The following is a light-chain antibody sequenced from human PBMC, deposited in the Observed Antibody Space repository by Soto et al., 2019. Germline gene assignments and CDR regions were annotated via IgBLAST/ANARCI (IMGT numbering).Light chain of an antibody. J-gene: IGLJ2*01. V-gene: IGLV3-27*01. Sequence: SYELTQPSSVSVSPGQTARITCSGDILSKKYSRWFQQKPGQAPVLLISKDTERPSGIPERFSGSTSGTTVTLTIRGAQVDDEADYYCSSTADNTHLFGGGTKLTVL. CDR2: KDT. CDR3: SSTADNTHL. CDR1: ILSKKY.